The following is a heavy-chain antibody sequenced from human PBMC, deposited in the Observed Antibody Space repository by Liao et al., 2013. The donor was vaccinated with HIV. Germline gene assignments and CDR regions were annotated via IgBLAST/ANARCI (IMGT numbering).Heavy chain of an antibody. D-gene: IGHD6-6*01. V-gene: IGHV4-34*01. J-gene: IGHJ4*02. Sequence: QVQLQQWGAGLLKPSETLSLTCAVYGGSFSGYYWSWIRQPPGKGLEWIGEINHSGSTNYNPSLKSRVTISVDTSKNQFSLKLTSVTAADTAVYFCARAIAARPLDYWGQGTLVTVSS. CDR3: ARAIAARPLDY. CDR1: GGSFSGYY. CDR2: INHSGST.